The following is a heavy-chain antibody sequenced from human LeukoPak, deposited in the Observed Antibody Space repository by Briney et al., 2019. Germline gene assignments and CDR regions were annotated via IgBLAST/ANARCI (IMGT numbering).Heavy chain of an antibody. Sequence: ASVKVSCKASGYTFSGFYIHWVRQAPGQGLEWMGWIDPNSGGTNYAQQFQGRVTMTRDTSISAVYMELSGLRSGDTALYYCARDIGGCPGYWGQGTLVTVSS. V-gene: IGHV1-2*02. CDR3: ARDIGGCPGY. J-gene: IGHJ4*02. CDR2: IDPNSGGT. D-gene: IGHD6-19*01. CDR1: GYTFSGFY.